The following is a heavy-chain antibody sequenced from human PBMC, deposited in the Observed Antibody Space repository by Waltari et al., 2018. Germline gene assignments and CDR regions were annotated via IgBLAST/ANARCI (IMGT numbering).Heavy chain of an antibody. CDR2: IYYSGST. D-gene: IGHD3-10*01. Sequence: QLQLQESGPGLVKPSETLSLTCTVSGGSISSSSYYWGWIRQPPGKGLEWIGSIYYSGSTYSNPSLKSRVTISVDTSKNQFSLKLSSVTAADTAVYYCASFLVKGLLWFRELFDIWGQGTMVTVSS. CDR3: ASFLVKGLLWFRELFDI. J-gene: IGHJ3*02. CDR1: GGSISSSSYY. V-gene: IGHV4-39*07.